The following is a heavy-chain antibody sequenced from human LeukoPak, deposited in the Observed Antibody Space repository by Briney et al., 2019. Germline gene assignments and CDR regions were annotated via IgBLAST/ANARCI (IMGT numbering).Heavy chain of an antibody. CDR2: IWYDGSNK. J-gene: IGHJ4*02. CDR1: GFTFSSYG. V-gene: IGHV3-33*01. Sequence: GGSLRLSCAASGFTFSSYGMHWVRQAPGKGLEWVAVIWYDGSNKYYADSVKGRFTISRDNSKNTLYLQMNSLRAEDTAVYYCARESGSSSYTDDGVFDYWGQGTLVTVSS. CDR3: ARESGSSSYTDDGVFDY. D-gene: IGHD6-19*01.